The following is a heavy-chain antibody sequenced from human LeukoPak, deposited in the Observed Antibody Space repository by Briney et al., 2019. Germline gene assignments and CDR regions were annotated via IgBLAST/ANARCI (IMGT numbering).Heavy chain of an antibody. CDR3: ARAREAETIDS. CDR2: INHDGSA. V-gene: IGHV4-34*01. D-gene: IGHD1-26*01. Sequence: PSETLSLTCAVYGGSFSGYYWTWIRQPPGKGLEWIGDINHDGSANYKPSLKSRVVISVDTSKNQFSLKLSSVTDADTAVYYCARAREAETIDSWGQGTLVAVSS. CDR1: GGSFSGYY. J-gene: IGHJ4*02.